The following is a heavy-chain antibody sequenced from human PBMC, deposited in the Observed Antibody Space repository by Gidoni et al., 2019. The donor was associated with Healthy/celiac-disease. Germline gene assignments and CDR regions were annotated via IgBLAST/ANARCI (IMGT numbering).Heavy chain of an antibody. CDR3: AKAQVVVITTGHFDY. CDR2: ISGSGGST. D-gene: IGHD3-22*01. J-gene: IGHJ4*02. CDR1: GFTFSSYA. Sequence: EVQLLESGGGLVQPGGSLRLSGAASGFTFSSYAMSWVRQAPGKGLEWVSAISGSGGSTYYADSVEGRFTISRDNSKNTLYLQMNSLRAEDTAVYYCAKAQVVVITTGHFDYWGQGTLVTVSS. V-gene: IGHV3-23*01.